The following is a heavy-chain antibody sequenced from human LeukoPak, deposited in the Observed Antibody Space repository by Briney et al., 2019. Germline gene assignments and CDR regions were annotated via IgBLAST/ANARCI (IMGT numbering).Heavy chain of an antibody. J-gene: IGHJ4*02. Sequence: PGGSLRLSCAAFGXTFSSSAMNWVRQAPGKGLEWVSYISGGSSTIHYADSVKGRFTISRDNAKNSLYLQMNSLRDEDTALYYCTRDYGYSSSFDYWGQGTLVTVSS. CDR3: TRDYGYSSSFDY. CDR2: ISGGSSTI. D-gene: IGHD6-13*01. V-gene: IGHV3-48*02. CDR1: GXTFSSSA.